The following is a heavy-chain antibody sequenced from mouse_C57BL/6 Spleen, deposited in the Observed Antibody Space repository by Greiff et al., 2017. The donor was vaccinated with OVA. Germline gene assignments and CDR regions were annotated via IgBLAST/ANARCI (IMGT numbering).Heavy chain of an antibody. V-gene: IGHV5-17*01. CDR2: ISSGSSTI. J-gene: IGHJ4*01. CDR1: GFTFSDYG. CDR3: ARGNYDGAMDY. Sequence: EVHLVESGGGLVKPGGSLKLSCAASGFTFSDYGMHWVRQAPEKGLEWVAYISSGSSTIYYADTVQGRFTISRDNAKNTLFLQMTSLRSEDTAMYYCARGNYDGAMDYWGQGTSVTVSS. D-gene: IGHD1-1*02.